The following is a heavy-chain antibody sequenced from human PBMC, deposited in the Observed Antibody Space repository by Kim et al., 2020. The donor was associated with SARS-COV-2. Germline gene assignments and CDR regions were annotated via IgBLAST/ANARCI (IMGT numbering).Heavy chain of an antibody. CDR2: INPNSGGT. CDR1: GYTFTGYY. D-gene: IGHD6-13*01. Sequence: ASVKVSCKASGYTFTGYYMHWVRQAPGQGLEWMGRINPNSGGTNYAQKFQGRVTMTRDTTISTAYMELSRLRSDDTAVYYCARDEDSSSPYYYYGMDVWGKGTTVTVSS. V-gene: IGHV1-2*06. CDR3: ARDEDSSSPYYYYGMDV. J-gene: IGHJ6*04.